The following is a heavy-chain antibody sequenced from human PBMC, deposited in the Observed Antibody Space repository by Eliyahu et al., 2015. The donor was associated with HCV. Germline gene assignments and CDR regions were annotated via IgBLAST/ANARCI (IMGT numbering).Heavy chain of an antibody. CDR2: IYPGDSDT. J-gene: IGHJ6*02. D-gene: IGHD1-1*01. V-gene: IGHV5-51*03. Sequence: EVQLVQSGAEVXKPGESLKISCKGSGXXXXSYWIXWVXQMPGKGLEWMGIIYPGDSDTRYSPSFQGQVTISADKSISTAYLQWSSLKASDTAMYYCARLGERGDYYYYGMDVWGQGTTVTVSS. CDR1: GXXXXSYW. CDR3: ARLGERGDYYYYGMDV.